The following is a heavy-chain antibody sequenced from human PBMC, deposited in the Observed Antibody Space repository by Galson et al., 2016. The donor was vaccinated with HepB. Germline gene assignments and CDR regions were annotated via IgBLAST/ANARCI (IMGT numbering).Heavy chain of an antibody. D-gene: IGHD4-17*01. CDR2: IYWDDDK. J-gene: IGHJ4*02. Sequence: ALEWLALIYWDDDKRYSPSLESRLTITKDTSKNQVVLTMTNMDPVDTATYYCAQLFYGDYDYWGQGTLVTVSS. CDR3: AQLFYGDYDY. V-gene: IGHV2-5*02.